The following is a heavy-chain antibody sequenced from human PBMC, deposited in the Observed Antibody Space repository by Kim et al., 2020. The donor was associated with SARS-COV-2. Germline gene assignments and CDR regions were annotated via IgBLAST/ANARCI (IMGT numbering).Heavy chain of an antibody. CDR3: ARDRVDGDYLGPGYYYGMDV. CDR1: GGTFSSYA. Sequence: SVKVSCKASGGTFSSYAISWVRQAPGQGLEWMGRIIPILGIANYAQKFQGRVTITADKSTSTAYMELSSLRSEDTAVYYCARDRVDGDYLGPGYYYGMDVWGQGTTVTVSS. CDR2: IIPILGIA. D-gene: IGHD4-17*01. V-gene: IGHV1-69*04. J-gene: IGHJ6*02.